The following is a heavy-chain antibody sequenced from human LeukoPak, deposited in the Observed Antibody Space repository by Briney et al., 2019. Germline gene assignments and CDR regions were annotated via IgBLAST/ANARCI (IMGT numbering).Heavy chain of an antibody. D-gene: IGHD3-22*01. V-gene: IGHV1-69*05. Sequence: SVKVSCKASGGTFSSYAISWVRQAPGQGLEWMGRIIPIFGTANYAQKFQGRVTITTDESTSTAYMELSSLRSEDTAVYYCARAYYDSSGYYLFFGYWGQETLVTVSS. J-gene: IGHJ4*02. CDR1: GGTFSSYA. CDR3: ARAYYDSSGYYLFFGY. CDR2: IIPIFGTA.